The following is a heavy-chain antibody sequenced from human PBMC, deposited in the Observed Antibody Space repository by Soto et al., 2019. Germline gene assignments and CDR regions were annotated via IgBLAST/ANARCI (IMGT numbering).Heavy chain of an antibody. J-gene: IGHJ6*02. CDR1: AYIFTNFW. CDR3: AREYSGYDPYGMDV. V-gene: IGHV5-10-1*01. Sequence: GESLKISCDASAYIFTNFWIIWVRQLPGKGLEYMGRIDPIDASTNYRPSFQGHGTISADTSISTAYLQWASLTASDTAMYFCAREYSGYDPYGMDVWGQGTTVTVSS. D-gene: IGHD5-12*01. CDR2: IDPIDAST.